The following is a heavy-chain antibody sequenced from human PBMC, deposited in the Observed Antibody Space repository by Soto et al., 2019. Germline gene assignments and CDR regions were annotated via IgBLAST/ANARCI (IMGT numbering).Heavy chain of an antibody. Sequence: ASVKVSCKASGYTFASYAMHWVRQAPGQGLEWMGWISAYKGDTNYAQKVQGRVTMTTDTSTSTAYMEVRSLRFDDTAVYYCARTSYVWGSYRSDDALDIWGQGTMVTVSS. CDR1: GYTFASYA. V-gene: IGHV1-18*01. D-gene: IGHD3-16*02. CDR2: ISAYKGDT. J-gene: IGHJ3*02. CDR3: ARTSYVWGSYRSDDALDI.